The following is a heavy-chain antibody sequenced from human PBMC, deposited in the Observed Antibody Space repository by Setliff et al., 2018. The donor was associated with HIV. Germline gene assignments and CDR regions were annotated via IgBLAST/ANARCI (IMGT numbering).Heavy chain of an antibody. CDR1: GYSISSGCY. V-gene: IGHV4-38-2*01. CDR2: MYHTGST. Sequence: SETLSLTCAVSGYSISSGCYWGWIRQPPGKGLEWIGSMYHTGSTYYSPSLNSRFTISVDTSKNQFSLKLRSVTAADTAVYYCARQPLYNDYDWRSYYFDYWGQGSLVPVSS. J-gene: IGHJ4*02. CDR3: ARQPLYNDYDWRSYYFDY. D-gene: IGHD5-12*01.